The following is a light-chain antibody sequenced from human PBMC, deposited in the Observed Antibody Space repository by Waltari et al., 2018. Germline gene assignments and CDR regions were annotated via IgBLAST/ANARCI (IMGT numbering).Light chain of an antibody. V-gene: IGLV4-69*01. CDR2: VNSDGSP. CDR1: SGYSSNV. J-gene: IGLJ3*02. CDR3: QTGGHGTWV. Sequence: LVLTQSPSASASLGASVKLTCTLRSGYSSNVIAWLQQQPGKGPRYLMKVNSDGSPRKGDDIPDRFSASKSGTECQLTISSLQSEDEADYFCQTGGHGTWVFGGGTKLTVL.